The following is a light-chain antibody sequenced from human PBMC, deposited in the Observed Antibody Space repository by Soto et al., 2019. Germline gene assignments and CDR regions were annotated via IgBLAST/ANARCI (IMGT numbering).Light chain of an antibody. CDR3: QQYGNSPIT. V-gene: IGKV3-20*01. J-gene: IGKJ5*01. CDR1: QSVSID. Sequence: EIVLTQSPGTLSLSPGERATLSCRASQSVSIDLAWYQQKPGQAPRLLIYGASSRATGIPARFSGSGSGTDFTLTISSLEPEDFAVYYCQQYGNSPITFGQGTLLEI. CDR2: GAS.